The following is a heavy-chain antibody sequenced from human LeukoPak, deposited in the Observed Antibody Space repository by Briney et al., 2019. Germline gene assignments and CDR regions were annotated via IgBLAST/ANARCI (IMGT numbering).Heavy chain of an antibody. D-gene: IGHD1-26*01. V-gene: IGHV3-7*01. J-gene: IGHJ4*02. CDR2: IKQDGSEK. Sequence: GGSLRLSCAASGFTFSSYWMSWVRQAPGKGLEWVANIKQDGSEKYYVDSVKGRFSISRDNGKNSVYLQMNNLRVEDTAVYYCARVGAGRANDYWGQGALVTVSS. CDR3: ARVGAGRANDY. CDR1: GFTFSSYW.